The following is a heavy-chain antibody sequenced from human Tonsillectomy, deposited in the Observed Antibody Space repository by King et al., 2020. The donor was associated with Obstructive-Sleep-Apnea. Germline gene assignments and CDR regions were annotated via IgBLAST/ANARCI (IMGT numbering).Heavy chain of an antibody. V-gene: IGHV4-59*08. CDR2: IFSDGST. D-gene: IGHD3-10*01. J-gene: IGHJ6*02. Sequence: VQLQESGPGLVKPSETLSLACSVSGGSISSYYWTWIRQPPGKGLEWIAYIFSDGSTDYNPSLKSRVIISLDTSRQQFSLRLSSVTAADTDVYYCARLVGSRSYYYYYGLDVWGQGTTVTVSS. CDR3: ARLVGSRSYYYYYGLDV. CDR1: GGSISSYY.